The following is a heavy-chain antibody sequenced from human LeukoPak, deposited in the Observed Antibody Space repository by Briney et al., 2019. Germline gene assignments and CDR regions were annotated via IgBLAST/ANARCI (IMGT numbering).Heavy chain of an antibody. J-gene: IGHJ3*02. V-gene: IGHV5-51*01. CDR2: INPGDSDT. CDR3: PSPRVGATAFDM. Sequence: KSRNISCNSAGSCFTTYWIGWVRQMPGKGLEYMGIINPGDSDTRYSPSFQGQLTISVDKSISTAYLQWSSLKASDTAMYYYPSPRVGATAFDMWGQGTLVTVSS. D-gene: IGHD1-26*01. CDR1: GSCFTTYW.